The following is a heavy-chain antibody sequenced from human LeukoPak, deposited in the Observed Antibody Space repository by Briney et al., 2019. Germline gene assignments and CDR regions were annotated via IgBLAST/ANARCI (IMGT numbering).Heavy chain of an antibody. Sequence: GASVKVSCKASGYTFTSYGISWVRQAPGQGLEWMGWISAYNGNTNYAQKLQGRVTMTTDTSTSTAYMELRSLRSDDTAVYYCARGDLGYCSGGSCYSGDYWGQGTLVTVSS. V-gene: IGHV1-18*01. J-gene: IGHJ4*02. CDR2: ISAYNGNT. CDR3: ARGDLGYCSGGSCYSGDY. D-gene: IGHD2-15*01. CDR1: GYTFTSYG.